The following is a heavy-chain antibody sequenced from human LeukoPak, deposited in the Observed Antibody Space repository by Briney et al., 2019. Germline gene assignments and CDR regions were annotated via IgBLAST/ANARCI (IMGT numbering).Heavy chain of an antibody. V-gene: IGHV3-9*01. CDR1: GFTFDDYA. D-gene: IGHD2-2*01. Sequence: PGGSLRLSCAASGFTFDDYAMHWVRQAPGKGLEWVSGISWNSNSIGYADSVKGRFTISRDNAKNSRYLQMNSLRPEDTALYYCAKDYYSSTLGGFDYWGQGTLVTVSS. CDR2: ISWNSNSI. J-gene: IGHJ4*02. CDR3: AKDYYSSTLGGFDY.